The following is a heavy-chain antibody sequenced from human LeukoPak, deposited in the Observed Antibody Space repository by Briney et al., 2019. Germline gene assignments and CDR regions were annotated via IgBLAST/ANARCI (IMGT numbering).Heavy chain of an antibody. CDR2: IYYSGST. J-gene: IGHJ5*02. V-gene: IGHV4-39*01. Sequence: SETLSLTCTVSGGSISSRSYYWGWIRQPPRKGLEWIGSIYYSGSTYHNPSLKSRVTISVDTSKNQFSLKLSSVTAADTAVYYCAKVGYSSGWYSGWFDLWGQGTLVTVSS. CDR1: GGSISSRSYY. D-gene: IGHD6-19*01. CDR3: AKVGYSSGWYSGWFDL.